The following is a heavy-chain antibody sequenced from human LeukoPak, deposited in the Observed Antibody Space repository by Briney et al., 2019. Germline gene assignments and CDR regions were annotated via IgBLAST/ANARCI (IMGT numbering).Heavy chain of an antibody. J-gene: IGHJ4*02. D-gene: IGHD5-18*01. Sequence: PGGSLRLSCAASGFAFNSYNMNWVRQAPGKGLEWVSSISDSSTYIYYADSVKGRFTISRDNARKSLYLQMNTLRAEDTAVYYCARGSDTAMVLFSCFDYWGQGTLVTVSS. CDR3: ARGSDTAMVLFSCFDY. V-gene: IGHV3-21*01. CDR2: ISDSSTYI. CDR1: GFAFNSYN.